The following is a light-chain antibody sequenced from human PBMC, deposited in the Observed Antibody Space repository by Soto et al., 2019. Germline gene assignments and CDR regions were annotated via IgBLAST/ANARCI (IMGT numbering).Light chain of an antibody. CDR1: QSVRSNY. CDR2: GAS. Sequence: EIVSTQSPGTLPLSSGERATLSCRASQSVRSNYLAWYQQKPGQAPRLLIYGASSRATGIPDRFGGSGAWTDVPLTISTLEHEDFAVYYCQQYARSPLTVGGGTKVEIK. CDR3: QQYARSPLT. V-gene: IGKV3-20*01. J-gene: IGKJ4*01.